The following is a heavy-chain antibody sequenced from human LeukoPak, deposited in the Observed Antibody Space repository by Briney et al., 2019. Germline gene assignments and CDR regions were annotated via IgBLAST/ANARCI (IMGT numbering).Heavy chain of an antibody. V-gene: IGHV1-2*02. J-gene: IGHJ4*02. CDR3: ARDSALAVAGPLPGY. CDR1: GYTFTGYN. Sequence: ASVKVSCKASGYTFTGYNMHWVRQAPGQGLEWLGWINPNTGGTNYAEKFQGRVTMTRDTSISTAYMELSRLRSDDTAVYYCARDSALAVAGPLPGYWGQGTLVTVSS. CDR2: INPNTGGT. D-gene: IGHD6-19*01.